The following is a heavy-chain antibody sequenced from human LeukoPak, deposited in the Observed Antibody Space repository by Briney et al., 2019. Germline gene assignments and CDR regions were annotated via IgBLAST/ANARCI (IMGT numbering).Heavy chain of an antibody. CDR3: ARDQDWAFDY. J-gene: IGHJ4*02. V-gene: IGHV3-48*01. CDR1: GFTFSSYW. CDR2: ISGSSTTI. Sequence: GGSLRLSCAASGFTFSSYWMNWVRQAPGKGLEWVSYISGSSTTIDYADSAKGRFIISRDNAKKSLYLQMNNLRAEDTAVYYCARDQDWAFDYWGQGILVTVSS. D-gene: IGHD3/OR15-3a*01.